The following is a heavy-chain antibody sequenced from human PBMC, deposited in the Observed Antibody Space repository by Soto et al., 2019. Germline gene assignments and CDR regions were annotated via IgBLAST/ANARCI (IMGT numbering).Heavy chain of an antibody. Sequence: QVQLVQSGAEVKKPGASVKVSCKASGYTFTSYGISWVRQAPGQGLEWMGWISAYNGNTNYAQKLQGRVTMTTDTSTSTAYMELRSLRSDDTAVYYCAREGKQWLHKQQNYYYYGMDVWGQGTTVTVSS. D-gene: IGHD6-19*01. V-gene: IGHV1-18*01. J-gene: IGHJ6*02. CDR1: GYTFTSYG. CDR3: AREGKQWLHKQQNYYYYGMDV. CDR2: ISAYNGNT.